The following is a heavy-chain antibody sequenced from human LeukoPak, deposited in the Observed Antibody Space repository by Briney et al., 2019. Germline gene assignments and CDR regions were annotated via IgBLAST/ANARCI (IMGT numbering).Heavy chain of an antibody. D-gene: IGHD4-17*01. V-gene: IGHV3-9*01. CDR1: GFTFDDYA. CDR3: AKDYGEYGGSLVQH. J-gene: IGHJ1*01. Sequence: PGGSLRLSCAASGFTFDDYAMHWVRQAPGKGLEWVSGISWNSGSIGYADSVKGRFTISRDNTKNSLYLQMNSLRAEDTALYYCAKDYGEYGGSLVQHWGQGTLVTVSS. CDR2: ISWNSGSI.